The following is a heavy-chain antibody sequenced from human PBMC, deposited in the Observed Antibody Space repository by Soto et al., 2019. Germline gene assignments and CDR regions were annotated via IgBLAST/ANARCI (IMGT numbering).Heavy chain of an antibody. J-gene: IGHJ4*02. V-gene: IGHV1-18*04. Sequence: QVQLVQSGGEVKKPGASVEVSCRTSGYMFTTYGMSWVRQAPGQGLEWMAWISAYTGNKKYAQKVQGRVTMTTYTSTSTVSMELRNLTSDDTGTYFCALTGGGRAARPLEYWGQGTLVTVSS. CDR2: ISAYTGNK. CDR1: GYMFTTYG. D-gene: IGHD6-6*01. CDR3: ALTGGGRAARPLEY.